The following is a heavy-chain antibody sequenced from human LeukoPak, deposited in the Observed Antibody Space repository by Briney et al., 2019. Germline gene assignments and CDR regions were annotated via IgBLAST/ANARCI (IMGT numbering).Heavy chain of an antibody. CDR2: ISRNGGST. V-gene: IGHV3-64D*06. J-gene: IGHJ4*02. D-gene: IGHD2-15*01. Sequence: GGSLRLSCADSGFTFSRSAMHWVRQVPGKGLEYVSAISRNGGSTYYADSVKGRFTISRDNSKNTLYLQMSSLRVEDTAVYYCVKGGCGYCSGRDYFDYWGQGTLVTVSS. CDR3: VKGGCGYCSGRDYFDY. CDR1: GFTFSRSA.